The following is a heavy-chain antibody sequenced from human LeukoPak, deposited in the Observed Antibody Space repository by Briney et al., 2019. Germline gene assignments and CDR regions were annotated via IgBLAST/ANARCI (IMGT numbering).Heavy chain of an antibody. V-gene: IGHV3-30-3*01. CDR1: GFTFSSYA. J-gene: IGHJ1*01. CDR2: ISYDGSNK. CDR3: AKDIGYEVGGTFQH. D-gene: IGHD1-26*01. Sequence: GGSLRLSCAASGFTFSSYAMHWVRQAPGKGLEWVAVISYDGSNKYYADFVKGRFTISRDNSKNSLYLQMNSLRAEDTALYYCAKDIGYEVGGTFQHWGQGTLVTVSS.